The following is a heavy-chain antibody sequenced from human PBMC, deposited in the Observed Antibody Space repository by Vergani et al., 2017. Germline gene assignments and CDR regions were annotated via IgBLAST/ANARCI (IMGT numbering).Heavy chain of an antibody. CDR3: ARRYAGGGGAVDI. CDR2: IYYSGTT. Sequence: QVQLQESGPGLVKPSETLSLTCTVSGGSISSYYWSWIRQPPGKGLEWIGYIYYSGTTNYNPSHKGLVTISVDTAKNQFSLKLSSVTAADTAVYYCARRYAGGGGAVDIWGQGTMVTVSS. V-gene: IGHV4-59*08. CDR1: GGSISSYY. D-gene: IGHD2-2*01. J-gene: IGHJ3*02.